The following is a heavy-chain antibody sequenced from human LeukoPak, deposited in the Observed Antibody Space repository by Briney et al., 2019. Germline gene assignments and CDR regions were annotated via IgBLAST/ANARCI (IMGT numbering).Heavy chain of an antibody. CDR2: IKQDGSEK. J-gene: IGHJ4*02. CDR1: GFTLSSYW. D-gene: IGHD3-10*01. V-gene: IGHV3-7*01. CDR3: ARDSGSSGHFDY. Sequence: PGGSLRLSCAASGFTLSSYWMSWVRQAPGKGLEWVANIKQDGSEKYYVDSVKGRFTISRDNAKNSLYLQMNSLRAEDTAVYYCARDSGSSGHFDYWGQGTLVTVSS.